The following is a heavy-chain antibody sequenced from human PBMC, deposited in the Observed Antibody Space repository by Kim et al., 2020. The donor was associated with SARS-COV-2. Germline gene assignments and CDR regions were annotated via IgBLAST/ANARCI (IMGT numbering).Heavy chain of an antibody. V-gene: IGHV3-21*01. CDR2: ISSSSSYI. D-gene: IGHD6-19*01. Sequence: GGSLRLSCAASGFTFSSYSMNWVRQAPGKGLEWVSSISSSSSYIYYADSVKGRFTISRDNAKNSLYLQMNSLRAEDTAVYYCARRRYSSGWDDAFDIWGQGTMVTVSS. J-gene: IGHJ3*02. CDR3: ARRRYSSGWDDAFDI. CDR1: GFTFSSYS.